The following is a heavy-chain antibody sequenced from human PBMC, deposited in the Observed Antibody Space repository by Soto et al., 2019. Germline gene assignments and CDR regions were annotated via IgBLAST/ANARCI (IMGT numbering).Heavy chain of an antibody. D-gene: IGHD4-4*01. V-gene: IGHV4-59*08. J-gene: IGHJ4*02. CDR3: ARHSNRNYGLYYFDY. Sequence: SETLSLTCPVAGGYVISYYWSWIRQSPGKGLEWIGYIYYSGSTKYKPSLKSRVTISVDTSKNQFSLKVSSATAADTAVYYCARHSNRNYGLYYFDYWGLGALVTVSS. CDR1: GGYVISYY. CDR2: IYYSGST.